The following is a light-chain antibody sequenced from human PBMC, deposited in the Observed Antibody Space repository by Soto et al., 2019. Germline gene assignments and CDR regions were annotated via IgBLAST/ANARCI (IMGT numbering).Light chain of an antibody. Sequence: DIQMTQSPSAVSASVGDTVTISCRASQTISTYLHWYQHKPGKVPRLLISAVSTLQSGVPGRFRGSGSETEVTLTITYLQPEDFATYYCQQGYSIHALAFGGGTKVELK. CDR1: QTISTY. CDR3: QQGYSIHALA. CDR2: AVS. J-gene: IGKJ4*01. V-gene: IGKV1-39*01.